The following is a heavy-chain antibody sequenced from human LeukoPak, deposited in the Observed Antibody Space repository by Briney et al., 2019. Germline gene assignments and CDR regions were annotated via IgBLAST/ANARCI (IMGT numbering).Heavy chain of an antibody. CDR1: GYTFTSHG. CDR3: ARDLAGYYDSSGPGHFDY. CDR2: ISAYNGNT. Sequence: ASVKVSCKASGYTFTSHGISWVRQAPGQGLEWMGWISAYNGNTNYAQKLQGRVTMTTDTSTSTAYMELRSLRSDDTAVYYCARDLAGYYDSSGPGHFDYWGQGTLVTVSS. J-gene: IGHJ4*02. D-gene: IGHD3-22*01. V-gene: IGHV1-18*01.